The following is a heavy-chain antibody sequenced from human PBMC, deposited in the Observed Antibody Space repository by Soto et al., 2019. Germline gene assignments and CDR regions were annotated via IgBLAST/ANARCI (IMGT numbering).Heavy chain of an antibody. CDR1: GFSFSSYS. J-gene: IGHJ6*02. Sequence: GGSLRLSCAASGFSFSSYSMNWVRQAPGKGLEWVSYISSSSYTMIYADSVKGRFTISRDNAKNSLYLQMNSLRAEDTAVYYCARDRVAARFYYYGLDVWGQGTTVTVSS. CDR2: ISSSSYTM. CDR3: ARDRVAARFYYYGLDV. V-gene: IGHV3-48*01. D-gene: IGHD6-25*01.